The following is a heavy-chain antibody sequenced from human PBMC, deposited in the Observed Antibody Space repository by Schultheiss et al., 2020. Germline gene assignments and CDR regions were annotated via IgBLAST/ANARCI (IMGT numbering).Heavy chain of an antibody. CDR2: INGGGIDT. D-gene: IGHD2-2*01. V-gene: IGHV3-23*01. CDR3: TTDQYPRSEGYFDY. J-gene: IGHJ4*02. CDR1: GFTFSSYA. Sequence: GGSLRLSCAASGFTFSSYAMSWVRQAPGKGLEWVSSINGGGIDTYYVNSVKGRFTISRDNSKNTLYLQMNSLKTEDTAVYYCTTDQYPRSEGYFDYWGQGTLVTVSS.